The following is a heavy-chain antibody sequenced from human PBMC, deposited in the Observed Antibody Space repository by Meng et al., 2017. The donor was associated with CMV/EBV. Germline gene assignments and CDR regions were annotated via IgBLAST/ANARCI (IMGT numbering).Heavy chain of an antibody. CDR1: GGSISSGDYY. CDR2: IYYSGST. J-gene: IGHJ6*02. CDR3: ARDNGARPGRPYYYYGMDV. V-gene: IGHV4-30-4*08. D-gene: IGHD6-6*01. Sequence: LRLSCTVSGGSISSGDYYWSWIRQPPGKGLEWIGYIYYSGSTYYNPSLKSRVTISVDTSKNQFSLKLSSVTAADTAVYYCARDNGARPGRPYYYYGMDVWGQGTTVTVSS.